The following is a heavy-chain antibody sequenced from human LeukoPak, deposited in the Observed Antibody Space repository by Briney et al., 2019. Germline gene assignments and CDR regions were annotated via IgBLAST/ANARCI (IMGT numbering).Heavy chain of an antibody. CDR2: IYSGGST. D-gene: IGHD4-23*01. Sequence: PGGSLRLSCTASGFTFSSNYMSWVRQAPGKGMEWDSVIYSGGSTYYADSVKGRFTISRDNSKNTLYLQMNSLRAEDTAVYYCARPVVPDPNYYSYMDVWGKGTTVTVSS. CDR3: ARPVVPDPNYYSYMDV. V-gene: IGHV3-66*02. J-gene: IGHJ6*03. CDR1: GFTFSSNY.